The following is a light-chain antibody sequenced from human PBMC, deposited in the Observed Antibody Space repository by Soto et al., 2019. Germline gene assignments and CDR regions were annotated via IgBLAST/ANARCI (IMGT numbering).Light chain of an antibody. J-gene: IGKJ4*01. V-gene: IGKV3-20*01. CDR2: SAS. CDR1: QTVSSNY. CDR3: QQYGTSPLT. Sequence: EIVLTQSPGTLSLSPGERATLSCRASQTVSSNYLARYQQKPGQAPRLLIYSASTRATGIPDRFSGSGSGTDFTLTISRLEPEDFAVYYCQQYGTSPLTFGGGTKVDIK.